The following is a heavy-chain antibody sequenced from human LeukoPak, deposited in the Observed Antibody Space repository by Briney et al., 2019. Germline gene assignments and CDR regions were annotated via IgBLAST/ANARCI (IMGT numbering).Heavy chain of an antibody. CDR3: AREGPDYGGNDAFDI. CDR2: ISYDGSNK. Sequence: GGSLRLSCAASGFTFSSYAMHWVRQAPGKGLEWVAVISYDGSNKYYADSVKGRFTISRDNSKNTLYLQMNSLRAEDTAVYYCAREGPDYGGNDAFDIWGQGTMVTVSS. J-gene: IGHJ3*02. CDR1: GFTFSSYA. D-gene: IGHD4-23*01. V-gene: IGHV3-30*04.